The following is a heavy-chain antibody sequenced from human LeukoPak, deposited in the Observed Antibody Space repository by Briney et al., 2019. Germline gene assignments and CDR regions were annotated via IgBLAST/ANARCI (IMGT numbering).Heavy chain of an antibody. J-gene: IGHJ6*02. CDR3: ASNVGPRRRSPVVMDV. Sequence: PGARLRLSCASTWVAVGSYWKHWVRQAPGKGLVWVARIKSDGTYTGYADSVKGRFTISRDNAKNSLYLQMNSLRADDTAVYYCASNVGPRRRSPVVMDVWGQGTTVTVSS. V-gene: IGHV3-74*01. CDR1: WVAVGSYW. D-gene: IGHD2-15*01. CDR2: IKSDGTYT.